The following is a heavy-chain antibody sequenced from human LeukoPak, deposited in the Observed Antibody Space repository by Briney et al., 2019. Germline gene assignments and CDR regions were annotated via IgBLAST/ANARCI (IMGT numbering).Heavy chain of an antibody. V-gene: IGHV1-69*05. J-gene: IGHJ1*01. Sequence: ASVKVSCKASGGTFSSYAISWVRQAPGQGLEWMGRIIPIFGTANYAQKFQGRVTITTDESTSTAYMELRSLRSEDTAVYYCARAHVSSGYYYVGYFQHWGQGTLVTVSS. CDR3: ARAHVSSGYYYVGYFQH. D-gene: IGHD3-22*01. CDR1: GGTFSSYA. CDR2: IIPIFGTA.